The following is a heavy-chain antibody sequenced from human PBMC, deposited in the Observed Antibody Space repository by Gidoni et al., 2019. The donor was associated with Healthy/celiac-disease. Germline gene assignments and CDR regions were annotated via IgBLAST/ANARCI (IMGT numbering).Heavy chain of an antibody. Sequence: EVQLLESGGGLVQPGGSLRLSCAASGFTFSSYAMSWVRQAPGKGLGWVSAISGSGGRTYYEDSVKGRLTISRDNSKNTLYLQMNSLRAEDTAVYYCAKDLGLVAATPNAFDIWGQGTMVTVSS. CDR2: ISGSGGRT. J-gene: IGHJ3*02. V-gene: IGHV3-23*01. CDR1: GFTFSSYA. CDR3: AKDLGLVAATPNAFDI. D-gene: IGHD2-15*01.